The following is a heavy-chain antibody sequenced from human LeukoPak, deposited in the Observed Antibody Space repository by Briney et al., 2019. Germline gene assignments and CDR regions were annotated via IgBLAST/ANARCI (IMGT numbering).Heavy chain of an antibody. D-gene: IGHD6-13*01. V-gene: IGHV3-23*01. CDR2: IRSDGGST. J-gene: IGHJ4*02. CDR1: GFTLRSYD. Sequence: GGSLRLSWAASGFTLRSYDMSWVRQAPGKGLEWVSFIRSDGGSTLYADSVKGRFTISRDNSKNTLYAEMTSLRAEDTAVYYCATLASGYSSPFDYWGQGTLVTVSS. CDR3: ATLASGYSSPFDY.